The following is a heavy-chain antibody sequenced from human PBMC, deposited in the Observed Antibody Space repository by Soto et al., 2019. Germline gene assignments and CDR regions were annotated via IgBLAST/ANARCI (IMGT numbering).Heavy chain of an antibody. D-gene: IGHD6-6*01. J-gene: IGHJ5*02. CDR1: GGTFSSYA. CDR2: IIPIFGTA. V-gene: IGHV1-69*13. CDR3: ARERPYSSSSLWFDP. Sequence: SVKVSCKASGGTFSSYAISWVRQAPGQGLEWMGGIIPIFGTANYAQKFQGRVTITADESTSTAYMELSSLRSEDTAVYYCARERPYSSSSLWFDPWGQGTLVTVSS.